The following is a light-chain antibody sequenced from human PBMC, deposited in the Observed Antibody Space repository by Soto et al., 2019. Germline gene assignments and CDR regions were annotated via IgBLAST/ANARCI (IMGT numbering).Light chain of an antibody. CDR1: QGIRND. V-gene: IGKV1-17*01. Sequence: IQMTQSPSSLXXXLXXXVTXXXRASQGIRNDLGWYQQKPGKAPKRLIYAASSLQSGVPSRFSGSGSGTEFTLTISSLQPEDFATYYCLQHNSYSLTFGGGTKVDIK. CDR2: AAS. J-gene: IGKJ4*01. CDR3: LQHNSYSLT.